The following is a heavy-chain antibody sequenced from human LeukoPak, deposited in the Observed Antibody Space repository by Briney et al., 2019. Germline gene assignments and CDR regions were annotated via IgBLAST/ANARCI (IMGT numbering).Heavy chain of an antibody. Sequence: GGSLRLSCVVSGFDFSGFSVSWVRQAPGKGLEWVAIMEEHGSEIFYVDSVKGRFIISRDNARNSLYLQMNNLRAEDTAVYYCARPRGCGSARCNNFDYWGQGTLVTVSS. CDR1: GFDFSGFS. CDR3: ARPRGCGSARCNNFDY. J-gene: IGHJ4*02. CDR2: MEEHGSEI. V-gene: IGHV3-7*01. D-gene: IGHD2-2*01.